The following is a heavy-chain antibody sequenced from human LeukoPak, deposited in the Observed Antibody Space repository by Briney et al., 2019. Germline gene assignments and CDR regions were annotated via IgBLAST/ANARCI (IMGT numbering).Heavy chain of an antibody. CDR1: GYTFINYG. Sequence: ASVKVSCKASGYTFINYGINWVRQAPGQGLEWMGWISAYNDNTNYAQKLQGRVTMTTGTSTSTAYMDLRSLRSDDTAVYYCARFRAGVGEPYGDYWGQGTLVTVSS. CDR3: ARFRAGVGEPYGDY. D-gene: IGHD3-10*01. J-gene: IGHJ4*02. V-gene: IGHV1-18*01. CDR2: ISAYNDNT.